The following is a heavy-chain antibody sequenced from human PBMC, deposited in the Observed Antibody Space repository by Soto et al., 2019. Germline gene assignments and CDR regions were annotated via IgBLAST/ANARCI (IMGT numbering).Heavy chain of an antibody. CDR3: VRDRDWAFDI. V-gene: IGHV1-2*02. Sequence: ASVKVSCKTSGYTFNDHYMYWVRQAPGEGLEWMGWINAKTGDRKYAQKFQGRVIMTRDTSITTAYMQLNSLRDEDTAVYYCVRDRDWAFDIWGQGTMVTVSS. CDR2: INAKTGDR. CDR1: GYTFNDHY. D-gene: IGHD3-9*01. J-gene: IGHJ3*02.